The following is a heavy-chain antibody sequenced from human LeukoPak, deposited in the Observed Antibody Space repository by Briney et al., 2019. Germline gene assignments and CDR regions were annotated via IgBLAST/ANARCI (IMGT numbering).Heavy chain of an antibody. CDR3: ARGTVTMVDY. Sequence: GGSLRLSCGASGLTVSSNYMSWVRQAPGKGLEWVSVIYSGGSTYYADSVKGRFTISRDNSKNTLFLQMNSLRAGDTAVYYCARGTVTMVDYWGQGTLVTVSS. V-gene: IGHV3-66*01. CDR1: GLTVSSNY. D-gene: IGHD3-10*01. CDR2: IYSGGST. J-gene: IGHJ4*02.